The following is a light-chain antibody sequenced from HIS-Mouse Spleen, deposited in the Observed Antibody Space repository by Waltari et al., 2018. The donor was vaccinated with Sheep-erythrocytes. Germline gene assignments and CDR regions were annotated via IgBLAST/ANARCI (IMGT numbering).Light chain of an antibody. CDR2: DDS. Sequence: SYVLTQPPSVSVAPGQTARITCGGNNIGSKSVHWDQQKPGQAPVLVVYDDSDRPPGVPGRFSGSNSGNTATRTISRVAAGDEDDYYCQVWDSSSDPVVFGGGTKLTVL. CDR3: QVWDSSSDPVV. J-gene: IGLJ2*01. V-gene: IGLV3-21*02. CDR1: NIGSKS.